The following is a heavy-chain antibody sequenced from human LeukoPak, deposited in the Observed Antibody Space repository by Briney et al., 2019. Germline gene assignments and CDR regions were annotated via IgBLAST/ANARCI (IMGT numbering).Heavy chain of an antibody. V-gene: IGHV3-23*01. CDR2: ISGSGGST. J-gene: IGHJ4*02. D-gene: IGHD3-10*01. Sequence: GGSLRLSCAASGFTFSSYAMSWVRQAPGKGLEWVSAISGSGGSTYYADSVKGRFTISRDNSKNTLYLQMNSLRAEDTAVYYCAPPGGITMVRGPPKDYWGQGTLVTVSS. CDR3: APPGGITMVRGPPKDY. CDR1: GFTFSSYA.